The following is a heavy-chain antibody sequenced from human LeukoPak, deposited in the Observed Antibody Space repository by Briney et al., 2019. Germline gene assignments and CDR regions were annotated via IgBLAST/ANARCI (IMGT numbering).Heavy chain of an antibody. J-gene: IGHJ4*02. Sequence: GGSLRLSCAASGFTFSDYYMSWIRQAPGKGLEWVSYISSSGSTIYYADSVKGRFTTSRDNAKNSLYLQMNSLRAEDTAVYYCARNKEVPAAPFDYWGQGALVTVSS. D-gene: IGHD2-2*01. V-gene: IGHV3-11*01. CDR3: ARNKEVPAAPFDY. CDR1: GFTFSDYY. CDR2: ISSSGSTI.